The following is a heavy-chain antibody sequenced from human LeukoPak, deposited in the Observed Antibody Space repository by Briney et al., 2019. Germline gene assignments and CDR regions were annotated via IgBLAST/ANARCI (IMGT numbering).Heavy chain of an antibody. CDR2: IYYSGST. CDR3: ASSGSVPAAIFALALDI. V-gene: IGHV4-31*03. J-gene: IGHJ3*02. Sequence: SEPLSLTCTVSGGSIRSGGYYWSWIPQHPGKGLEWIGYIYYSGSTYYNPSLKSRVTVSVDTSKNQFSLKLSSVTAADTAVYTCASSGSVPAAIFALALDIWGQGTMVTVSS. CDR1: GGSIRSGGYY. D-gene: IGHD2-2*01.